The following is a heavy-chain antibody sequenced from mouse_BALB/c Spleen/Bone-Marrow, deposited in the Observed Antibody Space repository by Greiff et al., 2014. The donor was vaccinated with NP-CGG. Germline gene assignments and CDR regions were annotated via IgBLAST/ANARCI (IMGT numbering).Heavy chain of an antibody. J-gene: IGHJ1*01. Sequence: DLVKPGASVKLSCKASGYTFTNYWINWIKQRPGQGLEWIGRIAPGSGSTYYNEMFKGKTTLTVDTSSSTAYIQLSSLSSEDSDVYFCARERYGYDGWYFDVWSAGTTVTVSS. CDR3: ARERYGYDGWYFDV. D-gene: IGHD2-2*01. CDR2: IAPGSGST. CDR1: GYTFTNYW. V-gene: IGHV1S41*01.